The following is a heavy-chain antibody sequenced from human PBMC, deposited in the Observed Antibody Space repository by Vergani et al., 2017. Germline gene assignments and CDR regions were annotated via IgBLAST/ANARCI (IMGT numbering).Heavy chain of an antibody. J-gene: IGHJ6*03. CDR2: TFYSGTT. V-gene: IGHV4-31*11. D-gene: IGHD6-25*01. Sequence: QVQLQESGPGVLKPSQTLSLTCAVSGGSISSGDHCWTWIRQRPGKGLEWIGYTFYSGTTYDNPSLRSRLTISLDTSQNQFSLKLMSVTAADTAVYYCARVDTQVPATSHFYYMDVWGKGTTVVVSS. CDR3: ARVDTQVPATSHFYYMDV. CDR1: GGSISSGDHC.